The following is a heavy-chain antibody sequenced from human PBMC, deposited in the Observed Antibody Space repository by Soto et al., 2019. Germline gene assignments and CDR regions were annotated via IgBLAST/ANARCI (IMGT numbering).Heavy chain of an antibody. D-gene: IGHD3-10*01. CDR3: ASGEMTPIVDYYKHYAMDV. CDR2: ISYSGNT. Sequence: QVQLQESGPGLVKPSETLSLNCIVSDNSISSYYWSWIRQPPGKGLEWIGYISYSGNTNYNPSLKSRVSISVDTPKNQFSLKLSSVTAADTAVYYCASGEMTPIVDYYKHYAMDVWGQGTTVTVSS. V-gene: IGHV4-59*13. CDR1: DNSISSYY. J-gene: IGHJ6*02.